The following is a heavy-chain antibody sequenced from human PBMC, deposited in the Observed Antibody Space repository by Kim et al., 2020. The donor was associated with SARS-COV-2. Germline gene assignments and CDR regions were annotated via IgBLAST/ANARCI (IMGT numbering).Heavy chain of an antibody. Sequence: GGSLRLSCEVSGLTFRNYWMHWVRQGPGKGLVWVAHISTDGGSKKYADSVEGRFTISRDNAKNKVYLQMNSLRVDDTAVYYCVSSSFDDSSNDYWGQGTLVTVSS. CDR2: ISTDGGSK. CDR3: VSSSFDDSSNDY. V-gene: IGHV3-74*03. J-gene: IGHJ4*02. D-gene: IGHD3-22*01. CDR1: GLTFRNYW.